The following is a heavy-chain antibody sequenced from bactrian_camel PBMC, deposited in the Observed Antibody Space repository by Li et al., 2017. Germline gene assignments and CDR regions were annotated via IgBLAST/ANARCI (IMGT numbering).Heavy chain of an antibody. CDR2: IRSSDGFI. Sequence: HVQLVESGGDLVQPGGSLRLSCAHSRQIHSVTCIGWFRQSPGKERELVSSIRSSDGFIKYADSVKDRFTISLDYAGNTLNLQMNSLKPEDTAMYYCAAAGLFGCPVLTRIIALRYLGQGTQVTVS. D-gene: IGHD1*01. V-gene: IGHV3S68*01. CDR3: AAAGLFGCPVLTRIIALRY. J-gene: IGHJ4*01. CDR1: RQIHSVTC.